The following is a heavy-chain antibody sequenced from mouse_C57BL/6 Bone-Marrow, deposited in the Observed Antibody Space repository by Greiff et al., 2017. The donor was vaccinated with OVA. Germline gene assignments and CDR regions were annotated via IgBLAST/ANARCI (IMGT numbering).Heavy chain of an antibody. D-gene: IGHD2-3*01. CDR2: IYPGDGDT. Sequence: QVQLQQSGAELVKPGASVKISCKASGYAFSSYWMNWVKQRPGKGLEWIGQIYPGDGDTNYNGKSKGKATLTADNSSSTAYMQLSRLTSEDYAVNCCARKDGYRCFDYWGQGTTLTVSS. CDR3: ARKDGYRCFDY. J-gene: IGHJ2*01. V-gene: IGHV1-80*01. CDR1: GYAFSSYW.